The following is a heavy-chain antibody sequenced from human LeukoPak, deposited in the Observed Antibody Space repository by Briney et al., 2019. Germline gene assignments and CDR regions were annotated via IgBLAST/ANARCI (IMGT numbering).Heavy chain of an antibody. D-gene: IGHD3-22*01. CDR1: GFTVSNNY. CDR2: IFRDDST. J-gene: IGHJ4*02. CDR3: LCYHDSSSYVDY. V-gene: IGHV3-53*01. Sequence: GGSLRLSCAASGFTVSNNYMMWVCQAPGKGLEWVSAIFRDDSTYYADSVKGRLTISRDNSKNTLYLQMTSLRVDDTAMYYCLCYHDSSSYVDYRGQGALVTVS.